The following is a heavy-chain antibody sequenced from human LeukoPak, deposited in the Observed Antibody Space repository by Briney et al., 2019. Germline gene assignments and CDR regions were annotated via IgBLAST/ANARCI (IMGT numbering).Heavy chain of an antibody. CDR3: ARDRLYYDILTGSRKGEAFDI. Sequence: GGSLRLSCAASGFTFSDYYMTWIRQAPGKGLEWVSYISSSGNNIYYADSVKGRFTISRDNAKNSLYLQMNSLRAEDTAVYYCARDRLYYDILTGSRKGEAFDIWGQGTMVTVSS. CDR2: ISSSGNNI. D-gene: IGHD3-9*01. CDR1: GFTFSDYY. J-gene: IGHJ3*02. V-gene: IGHV3-11*01.